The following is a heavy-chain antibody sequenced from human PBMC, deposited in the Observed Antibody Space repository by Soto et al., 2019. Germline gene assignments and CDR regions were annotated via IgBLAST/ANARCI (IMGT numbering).Heavy chain of an antibody. CDR3: ARGAFWYSSSY. V-gene: IGHV4-31*03. D-gene: IGHD6-6*01. CDR2: IYYSGST. Sequence: SETLSLTCTVSGCSISSGGYYWSWIRQHPGKGLEWIGYIYYSGSTYYNPSLKSRVTISVDTSKNQFSLKLSSVTAADTAVYYCARGAFWYSSSYWGQGTLVTVSS. CDR1: GCSISSGGYY. J-gene: IGHJ4*02.